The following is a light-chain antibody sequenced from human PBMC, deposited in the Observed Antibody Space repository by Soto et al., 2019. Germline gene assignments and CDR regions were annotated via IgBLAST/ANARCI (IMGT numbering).Light chain of an antibody. CDR3: HQYGSSPPYT. CDR2: GSS. CDR1: QSINNNY. V-gene: IGKV3-20*01. J-gene: IGKJ2*01. Sequence: EVVLTQSPGTLSLSPGERATLSCRGSQSINNNYLAWYQQRPGQAPRLLIYGSSDRATCIPDRFSGSGSGTDFTLTISRLEPEDFAVYYCHQYGSSPPYTFGQGTKLEI.